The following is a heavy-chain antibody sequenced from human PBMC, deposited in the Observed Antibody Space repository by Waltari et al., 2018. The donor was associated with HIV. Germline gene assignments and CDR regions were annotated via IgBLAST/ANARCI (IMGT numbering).Heavy chain of an antibody. D-gene: IGHD3-10*01. CDR3: TRIKGTIYSSYFGMDV. J-gene: IGHJ6*02. CDR2: ISYSENT. V-gene: IGHV4-39*01. CDR1: GGSMSSRSNDY. Sequence: QLQLQESGPGLVKPSETLSLTCTVSGGSMSSRSNDYWGWIRQPPGKGLEWTGSISYSENTYDNPSLKGGVTLSIDTSENQFSLRLNSVTATDTAVYYCTRIKGTIYSSYFGMDVWGQGTTVIVSS.